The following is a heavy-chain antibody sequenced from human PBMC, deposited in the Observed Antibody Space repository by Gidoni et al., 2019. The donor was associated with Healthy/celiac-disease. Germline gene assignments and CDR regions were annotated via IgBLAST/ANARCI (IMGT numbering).Heavy chain of an antibody. V-gene: IGHV3-23*01. J-gene: IGHJ3*02. D-gene: IGHD5-18*01. Sequence: RDNSKNTLYLQMNSLRAEDTAVYYCAKDLAIDDAFDIWGQGTMVTVSS. CDR3: AKDLAIDDAFDI.